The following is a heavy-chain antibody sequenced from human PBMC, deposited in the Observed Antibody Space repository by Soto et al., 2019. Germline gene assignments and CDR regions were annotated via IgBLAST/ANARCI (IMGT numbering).Heavy chain of an antibody. CDR2: ISYDGSNK. Sequence: QVQLVESGGGVVQPGRSLRLSCAASGFTFSSYGMHWVRQAPGKGLEWVAVISYDGSNKYYADSVKGRFTISRDNSKNPLYPQMNSLRAEDTGVYYCARSPSSVCSWAYFDYWGHGTLVTVSS. CDR1: GFTFSSYG. V-gene: IGHV3-30*03. D-gene: IGHD1-26*01. J-gene: IGHJ4*01. CDR3: ARSPSSVCSWAYFDY.